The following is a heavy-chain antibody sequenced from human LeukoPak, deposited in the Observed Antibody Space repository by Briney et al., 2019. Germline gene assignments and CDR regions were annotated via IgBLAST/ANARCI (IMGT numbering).Heavy chain of an antibody. V-gene: IGHV3-23*01. CDR3: AKLRYCSSTSCPRGTVDY. CDR2: ISATATNT. CDR1: GFKFGDFA. J-gene: IGHJ4*02. D-gene: IGHD2-2*01. Sequence: GGSLRLSCAASGFKFGDFAMSWVRQTPGKGLEWVSGISATATNTYYADSVKGRFTISRDNSKNTLYLQMNSLRAEDTAVYYCAKLRYCSSTSCPRGTVDYWGQGTLVTVSS.